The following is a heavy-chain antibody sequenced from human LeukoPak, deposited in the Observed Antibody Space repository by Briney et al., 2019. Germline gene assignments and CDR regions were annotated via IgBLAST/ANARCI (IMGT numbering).Heavy chain of an antibody. D-gene: IGHD3-3*01. CDR3: AKGPLEWSYYFDY. Sequence: GGSLRLSCAASGFTFSSYAMTWVRQAPGKGLECVSAISGSGGSTYYADSVKGRFTISRDNSKNTLYLQMSSLRAEDTAVYYCAKGPLEWSYYFDYWGQGTLVTVSS. J-gene: IGHJ4*02. CDR1: GFTFSSYA. V-gene: IGHV3-23*01. CDR2: ISGSGGST.